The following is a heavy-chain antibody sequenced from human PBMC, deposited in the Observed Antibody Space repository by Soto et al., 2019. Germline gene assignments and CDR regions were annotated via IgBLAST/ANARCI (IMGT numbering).Heavy chain of an antibody. D-gene: IGHD3-22*01. CDR3: AKPQKYYYDSSGYYPY. CDR1: GFTFSSYA. V-gene: IGHV3-23*01. CDR2: ISGSGGST. Sequence: LRLSCAACGFTFSSYAMSWVRQAPGKGLEWVSAISGSGGSTYYADSVKGRFTISRDNSKNTLYLQMNSLRAEDTAVYYCAKPQKYYYDSSGYYPYWGQGTLVTVSS. J-gene: IGHJ4*02.